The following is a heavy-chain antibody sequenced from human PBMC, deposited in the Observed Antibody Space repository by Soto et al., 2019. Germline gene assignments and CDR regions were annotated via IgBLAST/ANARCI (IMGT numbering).Heavy chain of an antibody. CDR2: IIPIFGTA. CDR1: GGAFSSYA. Sequence: GASVKVSCKASGGAFSSYAISWVRQAPGQGLEWMGGIIPIFGTANYAQKFQGRVTITADESTSTAYMELSSLRSEDTAVYYCARQLSPVRGVMGGHYYYGVDVWGQGTTVTVSS. J-gene: IGHJ6*02. D-gene: IGHD3-10*01. CDR3: ARQLSPVRGVMGGHYYYGVDV. V-gene: IGHV1-69*13.